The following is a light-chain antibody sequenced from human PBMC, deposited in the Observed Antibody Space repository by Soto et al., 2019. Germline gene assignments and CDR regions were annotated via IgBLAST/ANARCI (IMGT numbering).Light chain of an antibody. CDR1: SSNIGAGSD. CDR2: GNK. CDR3: QSYDNNLRGVL. Sequence: QAVVTQPPSVSGAPGQIVTISCTGSSSNIGAGSDVHWYQQSPGRVPKLLVYGNKHLPSGVPDRFSASKSGTSASLAITGLQADDEADYYCQSYDNNLRGVLFGGGTKLTVL. V-gene: IGLV1-40*01. J-gene: IGLJ2*01.